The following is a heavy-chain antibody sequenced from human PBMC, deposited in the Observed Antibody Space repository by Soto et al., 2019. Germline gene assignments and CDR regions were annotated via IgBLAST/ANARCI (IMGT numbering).Heavy chain of an antibody. D-gene: IGHD6-19*01. Sequence: QVQLQESGPGLVKPSQTLSLTCTVSGGSISSGGYYWSWIRQHPGKGLEWIGYIYYSGSTYYNPSLKSRVTISVDTSKNQFSLKLSSVTAADTAVYYCARSSISSGWYLYDYYGMDVWGQGTTVTVSS. J-gene: IGHJ6*02. CDR2: IYYSGST. CDR3: ARSSISSGWYLYDYYGMDV. V-gene: IGHV4-31*03. CDR1: GGSISSGGYY.